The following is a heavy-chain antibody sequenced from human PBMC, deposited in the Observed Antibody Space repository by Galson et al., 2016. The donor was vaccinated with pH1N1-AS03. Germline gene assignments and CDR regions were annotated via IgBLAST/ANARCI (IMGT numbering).Heavy chain of an antibody. J-gene: IGHJ2*01. CDR2: FYYIANT. CDR1: GGSIGVSY. V-gene: IGHV4-59*12. Sequence: ETLSLTCTVSGGSIGVSYWSWIRQSPGRGVEWIGYFYYIANTKYNPSLKSRITISVDTSKNQFSLNLTSVTAADTAVYYCAKLRRGPWYLDLWGRGTMVTVSS. D-gene: IGHD4-17*01. CDR3: AKLRRGPWYLDL.